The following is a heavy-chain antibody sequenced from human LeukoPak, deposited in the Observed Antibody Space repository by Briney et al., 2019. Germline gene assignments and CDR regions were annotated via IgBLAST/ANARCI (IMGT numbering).Heavy chain of an antibody. CDR1: GFTFSSYS. V-gene: IGHV3-21*01. J-gene: IGHJ4*02. CDR3: ASDRGDYGDCHDY. Sequence: GGSLRLSCAASGFTFSSYSMNWVRQAPGKGLEWVSSISSSSSYIYYADSVKGRFTISRDNAKNSLYLQMNSLRAEDTAVYYCASDRGDYGDCHDYWGQGTLVTVSS. CDR2: ISSSSSYI. D-gene: IGHD4-17*01.